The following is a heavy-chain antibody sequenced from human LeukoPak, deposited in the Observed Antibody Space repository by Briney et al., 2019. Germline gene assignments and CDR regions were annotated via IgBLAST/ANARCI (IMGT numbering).Heavy chain of an antibody. Sequence: SETLSLTCTVSGYSISSDYYWSWIRQPPGKGLEWIGEINHSGSTNYNPSLNSRVIMSVDTSKNQFSLKLTSVTAADTAVYYCARVPVATLSVLRGSDASDIWGQGTMVTVSS. CDR2: INHSGST. J-gene: IGHJ3*02. CDR1: GYSISSDYY. CDR3: ARVPVATLSVLRGSDASDI. D-gene: IGHD5-12*01. V-gene: IGHV4-38-2*02.